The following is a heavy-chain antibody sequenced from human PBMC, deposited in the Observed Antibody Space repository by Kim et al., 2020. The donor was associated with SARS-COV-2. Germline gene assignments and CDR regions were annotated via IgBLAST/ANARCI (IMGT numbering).Heavy chain of an antibody. J-gene: IGHJ3*02. CDR3: AKTSPGGVQLGHVAFDI. V-gene: IGHV3-23*01. Sequence: GGSLRLSCVASGFTFTSYAMSWVRQAPGKGLEWVSVISATGGSTYSADSVYGRLTFTRDNSNITLYPQLNSQRAEDTALYYCAKTSPGGVQLGHVAFDI. D-gene: IGHD1-1*01. CDR2: ISATGGST. CDR1: GFTFTSYA.